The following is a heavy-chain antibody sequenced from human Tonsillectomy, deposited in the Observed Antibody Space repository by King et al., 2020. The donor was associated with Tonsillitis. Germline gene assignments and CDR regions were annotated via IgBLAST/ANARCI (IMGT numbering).Heavy chain of an antibody. J-gene: IGHJ4*02. CDR2: IRSKANSYAT. D-gene: IGHD4-23*01. CDR1: GFTFSGSA. V-gene: IGHV3-73*01. CDR3: TATPGGNFGAYFDY. Sequence: VQLVESGGGLVQPGGSLKLSCAASGFTFSGSAMHWVRQASGKGLEWVGRIRSKANSYATAYAASVKGRFTISRDDSKNTACLQMNSLKTEDTAVYYCTATPGGNFGAYFDYWGQGTLVTVSS.